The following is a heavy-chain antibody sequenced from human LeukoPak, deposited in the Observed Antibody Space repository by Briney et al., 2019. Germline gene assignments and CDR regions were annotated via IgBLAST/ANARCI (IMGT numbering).Heavy chain of an antibody. D-gene: IGHD3-10*01. CDR1: GFTFSSYA. V-gene: IGHV3-23*01. CDR2: ISGSGGST. J-gene: IGHJ4*02. CDR3: ARERKHYYGSGSSDY. Sequence: GGSLRLSCAASGFTFSSYAMSWVRQAPGKGLEWVSAISGSGGSTYYADSVKGRFTISRDNAKDSLYLQMNSLRAEDTAVYCCARERKHYYGSGSSDYWGQGTLVTVSS.